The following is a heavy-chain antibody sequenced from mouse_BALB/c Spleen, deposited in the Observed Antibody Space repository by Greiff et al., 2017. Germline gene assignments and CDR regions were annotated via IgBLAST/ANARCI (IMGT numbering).Heavy chain of an antibody. CDR1: GFNIKDTY. D-gene: IGHD1-1*01. V-gene: IGHV14-3*02. J-gene: IGHJ2*01. CDR3: AREGEYYGSTYFDY. CDR2: IDPANGKT. Sequence: VQLQQSGAELVKPGASVKLSCTASGFNIKDTYMHWVKQRPEQGLEWIGRIDPANGKTKYDPKFQGKATITADTSSNTAYLQLSSLTSEDTAVYYCAREGEYYGSTYFDYWGQGTTLTVSS.